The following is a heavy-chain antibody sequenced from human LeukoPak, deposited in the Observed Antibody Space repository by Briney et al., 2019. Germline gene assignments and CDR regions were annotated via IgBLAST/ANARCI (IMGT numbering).Heavy chain of an antibody. CDR3: ARGRNYFDP. CDR2: IYYSGST. V-gene: IGHV4-31*03. D-gene: IGHD1-7*01. CDR1: GGSINSGGYS. J-gene: IGHJ5*02. Sequence: PSETLSLTRTVSGGSINSGGYSWSWIRQHPGKGLEWIGNIYYSGSTYYNPSLKSRLTISVDTSKNQLSLKLSSVTAADTALYYCARGRNYFDPWGQGTLVTVSS.